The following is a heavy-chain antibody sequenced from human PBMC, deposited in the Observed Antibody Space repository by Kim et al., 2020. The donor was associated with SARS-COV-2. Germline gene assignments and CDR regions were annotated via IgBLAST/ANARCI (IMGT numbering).Heavy chain of an antibody. D-gene: IGHD3-22*01. Sequence: TNAQQFQGRDTITADESTSTAYMELSSLRSEDTAVYYCARDQTRSSGFDYWGQGTLVTVSS. J-gene: IGHJ4*02. CDR3: ARDQTRSSGFDY. V-gene: IGHV1-69*01.